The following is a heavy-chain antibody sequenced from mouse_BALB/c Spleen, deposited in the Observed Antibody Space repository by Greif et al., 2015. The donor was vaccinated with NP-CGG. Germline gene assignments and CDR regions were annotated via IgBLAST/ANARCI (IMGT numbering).Heavy chain of an antibody. CDR1: GFNIKDYY. CDR3: NADGPRGAMDY. CDR2: IDPENGDT. V-gene: IGHV14-4*02. D-gene: IGHD2-3*01. Sequence: EVQLQESGAELVRSGASVKLSCTASGFNIKDYYMHWVKQRPEQGLEWIGWIDPENGDTEYAPKFQGKATMTADTSSNTAYLQLSSLTSEDTAVYYCNADGPRGAMDYWGQGTSVTVSS. J-gene: IGHJ4*01.